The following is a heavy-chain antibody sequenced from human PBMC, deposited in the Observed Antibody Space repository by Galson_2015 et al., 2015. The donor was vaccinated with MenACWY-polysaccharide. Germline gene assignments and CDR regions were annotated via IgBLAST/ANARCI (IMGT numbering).Heavy chain of an antibody. CDR2: VFWGDDK. CDR3: AHRLSGTEWYVYFFDY. D-gene: IGHD3-3*01. V-gene: IGHV2-5*02. J-gene: IGHJ4*02. CDR1: GFSLSTSKVG. Sequence: PALVKPTQTLTLTCTFSGFSLSTSKVGVGWVRQPPGKALEWLAVVFWGDDKRYNPSLKSRVTITKDTSKNQVVLKMTNMEPEDTATYYCAHRLSGTEWYVYFFDYWGQGTLVTVSS.